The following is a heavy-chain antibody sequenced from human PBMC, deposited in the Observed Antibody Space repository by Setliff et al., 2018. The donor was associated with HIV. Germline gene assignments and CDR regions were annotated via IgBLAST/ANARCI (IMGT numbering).Heavy chain of an antibody. Sequence: ASVKVSCKVSGYTLTELSIHWVRQPPGKGLEWMGGFHPEHGEPIYAQKFQDRVTMTDDTSTDTTDMELSSLRSEDTAIYYCATFYKLTGTTSFDFWGQGSLVTVSS. CDR3: ATFYKLTGTTSFDF. J-gene: IGHJ4*02. CDR2: FHPEHGEP. D-gene: IGHD1-7*01. CDR1: GYTLTELS. V-gene: IGHV1-24*01.